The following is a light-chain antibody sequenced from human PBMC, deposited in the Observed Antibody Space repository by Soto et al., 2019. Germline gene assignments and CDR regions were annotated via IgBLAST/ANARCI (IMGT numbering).Light chain of an antibody. J-gene: IGKJ1*01. CDR1: QGISSY. Sequence: AILMTQSPSSFSASPGDRVTITCRASQGISSYLAWYQQKPGKAPKLLIYAASTLQSGVPSRFSGSGSGTDFTLTISCLQSEDFATYYCQQYYSYPRTFGQGTKVAIK. CDR2: AAS. V-gene: IGKV1-8*01. CDR3: QQYYSYPRT.